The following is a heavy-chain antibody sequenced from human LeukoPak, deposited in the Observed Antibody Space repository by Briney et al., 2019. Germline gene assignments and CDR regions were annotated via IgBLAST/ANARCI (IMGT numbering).Heavy chain of an antibody. D-gene: IGHD6-19*01. CDR1: GFTFSSYW. Sequence: PGGSLRLSCAASGFTFSSYWMNWVRQAPGKGLEWVANIKEDGSEKYYVDSVKGRFTISRDNAKNSLYLQMNSLRAEDTAVYYCARDPGGWYGGYCDYWGQGTLVTVSS. J-gene: IGHJ4*02. V-gene: IGHV3-7*01. CDR3: ARDPGGWYGGYCDY. CDR2: IKEDGSEK.